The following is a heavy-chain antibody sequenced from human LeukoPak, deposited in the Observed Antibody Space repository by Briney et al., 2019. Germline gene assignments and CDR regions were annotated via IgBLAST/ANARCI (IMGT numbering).Heavy chain of an antibody. V-gene: IGHV3-23*01. CDR2: IRGNGERT. D-gene: IGHD3-16*01. CDR1: GFPFSSYA. CDR3: ARDNPEGGQFDY. Sequence: PGGSLRLSCAASGFPFSSYAMGWVRQAPGKGLEWVSSIRGNGERTFYADSVKGRFTISRDNSKNTLYLQMNSLRAEDTAVYYCARDNPEGGQFDYWGQGTLVTVSS. J-gene: IGHJ4*02.